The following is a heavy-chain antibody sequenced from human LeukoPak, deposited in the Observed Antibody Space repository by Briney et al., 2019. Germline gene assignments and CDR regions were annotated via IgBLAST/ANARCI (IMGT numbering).Heavy chain of an antibody. CDR1: GYTFTGYY. CDR2: INPNSGGT. Sequence: GASVKVSCKASGYTFTGYYMHWVRQAPGQGLKWMGGINPNSGGTNYAQKFQGRVTMTRDTSISTAYMELSRLRSEDTAVYYCAGSLAMVPGVITYYGMDVWGQGTTVTVSS. V-gene: IGHV1-2*02. D-gene: IGHD3-10*01. J-gene: IGHJ6*02. CDR3: AGSLAMVPGVITYYGMDV.